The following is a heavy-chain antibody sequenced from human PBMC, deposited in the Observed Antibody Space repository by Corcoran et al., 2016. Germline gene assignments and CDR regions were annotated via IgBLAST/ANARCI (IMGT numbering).Heavy chain of an antibody. CDR2: INTDGSST. D-gene: IGHD6-19*01. V-gene: IGHV3-74*01. CDR1: GFTFSGYW. Sequence: EVQLVESGGDLVQPGGSLRLSCAASGFTFSGYWMHWVRQIPGKGLVWVSRINTDGSSTTYADSVKGRFTIPRDNAKNTVYLQMNSLRAEDMAVDYCAREGSGWPVGPFDYWGQGTLVTVSS. J-gene: IGHJ4*02. CDR3: AREGSGWPVGPFDY.